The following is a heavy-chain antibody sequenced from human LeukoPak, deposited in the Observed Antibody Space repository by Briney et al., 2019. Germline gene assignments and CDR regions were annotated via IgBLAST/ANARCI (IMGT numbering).Heavy chain of an antibody. D-gene: IGHD1-7*01. V-gene: IGHV3-30-3*01. CDR3: ARDPYRTLRITGTPLPRFDY. CDR2: ISYDGNNK. J-gene: IGHJ4*02. CDR1: GFTFSSYA. Sequence: GGSLRLSCAASGFTFSSYAMHWVRQAPGKGLEWVAVISYDGNNKYYADSVKGRFTISRDNSKNTLYLQMNSLRAEDTAVYYCARDPYRTLRITGTPLPRFDYWGQGTLVTVSS.